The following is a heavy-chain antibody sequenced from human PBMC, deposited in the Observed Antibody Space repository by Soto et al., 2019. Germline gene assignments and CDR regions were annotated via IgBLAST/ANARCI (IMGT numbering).Heavy chain of an antibody. CDR2: IIAISGTA. Sequence: QVQLVQSGAEVKKPGSSVKVSCKASGGTFSSYAISWVRQAPGQGLEWMGGIIAISGTANYAQKFQGRVTITAVESTSTSDMELSRLRSEDTAVDYCARSQGSSTSLEIYYYSSSGMDVWGQGTTVTVSS. CDR3: ARSQGSSTSLEIYYYSSSGMDV. D-gene: IGHD2-2*01. V-gene: IGHV1-69*01. J-gene: IGHJ6*02. CDR1: GGTFSSYA.